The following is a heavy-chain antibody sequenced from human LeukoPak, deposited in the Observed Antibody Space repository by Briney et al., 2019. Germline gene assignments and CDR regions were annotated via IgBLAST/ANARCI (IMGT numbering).Heavy chain of an antibody. D-gene: IGHD3-10*01. V-gene: IGHV3-30*18. CDR3: GKNLPINLVRGVKLTN. CDR2: ISYDGSNK. CDR1: GFTFSSYG. Sequence: GRSLRLSCAASGFTFSSYGMHWVRQAPGKGLEWVAVISYDGSNKYYADSVKGRFTISRDNSKNTLYLQMNSLRAEDTAVYYCGKNLPINLVRGVKLTNWGQEPRVTVSS. J-gene: IGHJ4*02.